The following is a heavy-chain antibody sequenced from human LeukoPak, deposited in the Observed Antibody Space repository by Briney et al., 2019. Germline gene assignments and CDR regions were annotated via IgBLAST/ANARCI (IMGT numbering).Heavy chain of an antibody. CDR3: ARNKSPTLGDY. CDR1: GYAFSNSG. V-gene: IGHV1-18*01. Sequence: ASVKVSCKASGYAFSNSGISWVRHATRQGLEWMVWITPNNGYAHYAQQLQGRVTMTTDPFTSTAYMELRSLRSDDTAVYYCARNKSPTLGDYWGQGTLVTVSS. D-gene: IGHD1/OR15-1a*01. J-gene: IGHJ4*02. CDR2: ITPNNGYA.